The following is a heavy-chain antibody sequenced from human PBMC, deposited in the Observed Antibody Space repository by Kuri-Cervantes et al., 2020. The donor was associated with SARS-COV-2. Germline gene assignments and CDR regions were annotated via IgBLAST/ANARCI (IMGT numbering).Heavy chain of an antibody. CDR2: IFYNGDT. D-gene: IGHD3-3*01. J-gene: IGHJ5*02. CDR1: GDSIRSTNYY. V-gene: IGHV4-39*01. CDR3: VRCAIFGVVHNWFDP. Sequence: GSLRLSCSVSGDSIRSTNYYWGWIRQPPGKRLEWIGSIFYNGDTYYNLSLKSRVTISVDTSKNQFSLKVTSVTATDTAVYYCVRCAIFGVVHNWFDPWGQGTLVPSPQ.